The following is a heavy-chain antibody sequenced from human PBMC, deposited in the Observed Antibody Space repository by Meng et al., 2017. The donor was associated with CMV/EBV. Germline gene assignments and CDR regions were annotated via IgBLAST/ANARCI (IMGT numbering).Heavy chain of an antibody. V-gene: IGHV3-23*01. Sequence: FSSYAMSWVRQAPGKGLEWVSAISGSGGSTYYADSVKGRFTISRDNSKNTLYLQMNSLRAEDTAVYYCAKDLGTYYYDSSGPPGGFDYWGQGTLVTVSS. CDR1: FSSYA. J-gene: IGHJ4*02. CDR2: ISGSGGST. D-gene: IGHD3-22*01. CDR3: AKDLGTYYYDSSGPPGGFDY.